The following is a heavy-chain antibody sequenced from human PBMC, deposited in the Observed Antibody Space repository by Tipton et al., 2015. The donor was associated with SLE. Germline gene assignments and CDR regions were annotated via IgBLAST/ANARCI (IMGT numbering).Heavy chain of an antibody. J-gene: IGHJ4*02. CDR1: GGAIRSSNY. V-gene: IGHV4-39*07. CDR2: IFYSRGT. CDR3: ARGSVVADDY. Sequence: GLVKPSETLSLTCGVSGGAIRSSNYWGWIRQSPGRGLEWIASIFYSRGTDYNPSLKSRVTMSIETSKNQISLKLTSVTAADTAVYYCARGSVVADDYWGQGTLVTVSS. D-gene: IGHD2-15*01.